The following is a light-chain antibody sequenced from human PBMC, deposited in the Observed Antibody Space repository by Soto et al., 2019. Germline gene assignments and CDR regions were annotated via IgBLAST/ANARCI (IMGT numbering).Light chain of an antibody. CDR3: CSYTSISTGVL. J-gene: IGLJ2*01. CDR2: EVS. V-gene: IGLV2-14*01. Sequence: QSALTQPASVSGSPGQSSTISCTGASSDVGDYSYVSWYQHHPGQAPELLIYEVSNRPSGVSHRFSGSKSGNTASLTISGLQAEDEADYYCCSYTSISTGVLFGGGTKLTVL. CDR1: SSDVGDYSY.